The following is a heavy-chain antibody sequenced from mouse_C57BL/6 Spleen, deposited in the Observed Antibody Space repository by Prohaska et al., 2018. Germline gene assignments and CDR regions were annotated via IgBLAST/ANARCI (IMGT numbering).Heavy chain of an antibody. CDR1: GYTFTGYW. CDR2: ILPGSRST. J-gene: IGHJ1*03. D-gene: IGHD1-1*01. Sequence: QVQLQQSGAELMKPGASVKLSCKATGYTFTGYWIEWVKQRPGHGLESIGDILPGSRSTNYNENLKGKATFTADTSSNTAYMQLSSLTTEDSAIYYCARNYGSSYYWYFDVWGTGTTVTVSS. V-gene: IGHV1-9*01. CDR3: ARNYGSSYYWYFDV.